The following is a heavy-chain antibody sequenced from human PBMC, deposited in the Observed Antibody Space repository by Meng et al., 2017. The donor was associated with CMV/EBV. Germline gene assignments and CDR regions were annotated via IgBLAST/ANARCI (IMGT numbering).Heavy chain of an antibody. D-gene: IGHD6-19*01. CDR3: ARGRLVDYY. J-gene: IGHJ4*02. Sequence: GESLKISCAASGFTVSSNYMSWVRQAPGKGLEWVSVISSGGSTYYADSLKGRFTISRDNSKNTLYLQMNSLRAEDTAVYYCARGRLVDYYWGQGTLVTVSS. CDR2: ISSGGST. CDR1: GFTVSSNY. V-gene: IGHV3-66*02.